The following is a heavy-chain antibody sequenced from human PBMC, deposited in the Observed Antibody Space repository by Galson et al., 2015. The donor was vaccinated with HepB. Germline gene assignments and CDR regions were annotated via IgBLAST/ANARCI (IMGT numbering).Heavy chain of an antibody. CDR1: GGIFSSYA. D-gene: IGHD2-15*01. Sequence: SVKVSCKASGGIFSSYAISWVRQAPGQGLEWMGRIIPILGIANYAQKFQGRVTITADKSTSTAYMELNSLRSEDTAVYYCAAGYCSGGSCYFRPYYYYGMDVWGQGTTVTVSS. CDR2: IIPILGIA. V-gene: IGHV1-69*04. J-gene: IGHJ6*02. CDR3: AAGYCSGGSCYFRPYYYYGMDV.